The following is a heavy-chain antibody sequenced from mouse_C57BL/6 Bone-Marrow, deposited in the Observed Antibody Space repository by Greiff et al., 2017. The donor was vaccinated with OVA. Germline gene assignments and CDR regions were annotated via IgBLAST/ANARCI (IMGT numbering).Heavy chain of an antibody. CDR1: GYTFTDYY. CDR3: ARRGWLLYFYFDY. V-gene: IGHV1-19*01. J-gene: IGHJ2*01. D-gene: IGHD2-3*01. CDR2: INPYNGGT. Sequence: VQLQQSGPVLVKPGASVKMSCKASGYTFTDYYMNWVKQSHGKSLEWIGVINPYNGGTSYNQKFKGKATLTVDKSSSTAYMELNSLTSEDSAVYYCARRGWLLYFYFDYWGQGTTLTVSS.